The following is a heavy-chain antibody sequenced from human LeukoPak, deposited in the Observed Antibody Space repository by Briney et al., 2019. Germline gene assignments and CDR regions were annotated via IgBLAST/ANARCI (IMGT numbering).Heavy chain of an antibody. Sequence: SETLSLTCTVSGGSITSGSYYWSWIRQPAGKGLEWIGRIETSGNTNYKPSLKSRVTMSVDTSKNQFSLKLSSVTAADTAVYYCARVSSSWYQDWYFDLWGRGTLVTVSS. CDR3: ARVSSSWYQDWYFDL. V-gene: IGHV4-61*02. CDR2: IETSGNT. CDR1: GGSITSGSYY. J-gene: IGHJ2*01. D-gene: IGHD6-13*01.